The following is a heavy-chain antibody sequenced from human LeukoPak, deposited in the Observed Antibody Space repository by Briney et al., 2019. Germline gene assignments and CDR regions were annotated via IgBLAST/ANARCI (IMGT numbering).Heavy chain of an antibody. V-gene: IGHV4-39*07. CDR3: ARDPAYSNPFYYYYYYMDV. Sequence: SETLSLTCTVSGGSISSSSYYWGWIRQPPGKGLEWIGSIYYSGSTYYNPSLKSRVTISVDTSKNQFSLKLSSVTAADTAVYYCARDPAYSNPFYYYYYYMDVWGKETTVTVSS. D-gene: IGHD6-13*01. J-gene: IGHJ6*03. CDR2: IYYSGST. CDR1: GGSISSSSYY.